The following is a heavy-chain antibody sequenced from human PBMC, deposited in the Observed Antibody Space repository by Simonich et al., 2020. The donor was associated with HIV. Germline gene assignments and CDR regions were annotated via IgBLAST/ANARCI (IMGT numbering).Heavy chain of an antibody. D-gene: IGHD2-2*01. J-gene: IGHJ4*02. CDR1: GGSFSGYY. V-gene: IGHV4-34*01. Sequence: QVQLQQWGAGLLKPSETLSLTCAVYGGSFSGYYWSWIRQPPGQGLGWIGEINHSGSTNSNPSLKRRVTISVDTSKNQFSLKLSSVTAADTAVYYCARGFYQRLYYFDYWGQVTLVTVSS. CDR3: ARGFYQRLYYFDY. CDR2: INHSGST.